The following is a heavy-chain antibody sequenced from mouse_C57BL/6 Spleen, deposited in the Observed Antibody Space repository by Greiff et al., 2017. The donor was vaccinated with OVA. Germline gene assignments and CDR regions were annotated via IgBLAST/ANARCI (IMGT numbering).Heavy chain of an antibody. J-gene: IGHJ2*01. D-gene: IGHD1-1*01. CDR3: AIWGRSYDY. Sequence: DVKLQESGGGLVKPGGSLKLSCAASGFTFSSYAMPWVRQTPEKRLEWVATISDGGSSTYYPDNVKGRFTISRDNAKNNLYLQMSHLKSEDTAMYYCAIWGRSYDYWGQGTTLTVSS. CDR1: GFTFSSYA. CDR2: ISDGGSST. V-gene: IGHV5-4*03.